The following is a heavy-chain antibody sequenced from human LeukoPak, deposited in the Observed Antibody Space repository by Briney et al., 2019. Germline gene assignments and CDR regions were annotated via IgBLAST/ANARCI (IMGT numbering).Heavy chain of an antibody. CDR3: ARDSVVVPPTGWFDP. J-gene: IGHJ5*02. D-gene: IGHD2-2*01. Sequence: ASVKVSCKASGHTFTGYGISWVRQAPGQGLEWMGWISAYNGNTNYAQKLQGRVTMTTDTSTSTACMELRSLRSDDTAVYYCARDSVVVPPTGWFDPWGQGTLVTVSS. V-gene: IGHV1-18*01. CDR1: GHTFTGYG. CDR2: ISAYNGNT.